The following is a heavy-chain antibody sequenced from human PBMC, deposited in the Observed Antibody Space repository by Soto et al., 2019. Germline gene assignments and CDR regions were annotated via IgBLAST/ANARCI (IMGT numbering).Heavy chain of an antibody. Sequence: QVQLVESGGGVVQPGRSLRLSCAASGFTFSSYGMHWVRQAPGTGLEWVAVISYDGNNKYYADSVKGRFTISRDNSKNTLYLQMNSLRAEDTAVYYCAKSVYNWNDGFFDYWGQGTLVTVSS. CDR1: GFTFSSYG. V-gene: IGHV3-30*18. CDR2: ISYDGNNK. D-gene: IGHD1-1*01. J-gene: IGHJ4*02. CDR3: AKSVYNWNDGFFDY.